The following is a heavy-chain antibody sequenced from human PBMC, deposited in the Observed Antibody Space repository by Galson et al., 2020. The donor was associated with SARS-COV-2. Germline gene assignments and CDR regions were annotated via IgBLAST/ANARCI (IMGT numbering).Heavy chain of an antibody. D-gene: IGHD4-17*01. CDR2: ISSNGGST. CDR1: EFTFSSYP. Sequence: GGSLRFSCAASEFTFSSYPMYWVRQAPGKGLEYVSSISSNGGSTYYANSVKGRFTISRDNSKNTLYLQMGSLRAEDMAVYYCVRADVGDYGYFEYWVQGTLVTVS. CDR3: VRADVGDYGYFEY. V-gene: IGHV3-64*01. J-gene: IGHJ4*02.